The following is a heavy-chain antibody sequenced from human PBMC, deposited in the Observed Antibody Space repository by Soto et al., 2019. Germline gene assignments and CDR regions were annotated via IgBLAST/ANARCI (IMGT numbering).Heavy chain of an antibody. CDR1: GGSISSGGYY. CDR2: IYYSGST. J-gene: IGHJ5*02. V-gene: IGHV4-61*08. D-gene: IGHD6-13*01. CDR3: ARDTSSSSEFDP. Sequence: SETLSLTCTVSGGSISSGGYYWSWIRQHPGKGLEWIGYIYYSGSTNYNPSLKSRVTISVDTSKNQFSLKLSSVTAEDTAVYYCARDTSSSSEFDPWGQGTLVTVS.